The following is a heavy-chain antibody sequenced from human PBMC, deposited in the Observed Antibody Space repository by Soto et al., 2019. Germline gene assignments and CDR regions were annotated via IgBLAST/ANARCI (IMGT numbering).Heavy chain of an antibody. CDR3: ARKLGVGHYPFRH. D-gene: IGHD7-27*01. Sequence: EVQLLEPGGGLVQPGGSLRLSCAASGFPFTSYGVSWVRQAPGKGLEWVSTINTNGNRHYADSVKGRFTISRDSSESMLYLDMNNLRAEDTALYYCARKLGVGHYPFRHWGQGTLVTVSS. CDR1: GFPFTSYG. CDR2: INTNGNR. V-gene: IGHV3-23*01. J-gene: IGHJ4*02.